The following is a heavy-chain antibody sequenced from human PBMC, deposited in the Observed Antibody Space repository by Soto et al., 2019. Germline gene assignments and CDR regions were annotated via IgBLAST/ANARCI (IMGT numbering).Heavy chain of an antibody. CDR1: GGYISSGGYY. D-gene: IGHD3-10*01. CDR3: ARDVGIWCGALSTSANYCYGLDV. CDR2: IHYSRST. V-gene: IGHV4-31*01. J-gene: IGHJ6*02. Sequence: QVQLQESGPGLVKPSQTLSLTCTVSGGYISSGGYYWTWIRQHPEKGLEWMGYIHYSRSTHYNPSLKSHATISAVTSKSQFSRDLNFVTGADPAAYYCARDVGIWCGALSTSANYCYGLDVWGQGTTFPVSS.